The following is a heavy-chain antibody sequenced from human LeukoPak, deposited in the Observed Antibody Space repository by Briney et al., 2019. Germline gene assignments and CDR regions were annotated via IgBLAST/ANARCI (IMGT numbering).Heavy chain of an antibody. V-gene: IGHV1-2*02. J-gene: IGHJ3*02. CDR3: ARDLLGYYYDSSGSRDAFDI. D-gene: IGHD3-22*01. CDR1: GYTFTGYY. Sequence: ASVKVSCKAFGYTFTGYYMHWVRQAPGQGLEWMGWINPNSGGTNYAQKFQGRVTMTRGTSISTAYMELSSLRSEDTAVYYCARDLLGYYYDSSGSRDAFDIWGQGTMVTVSS. CDR2: INPNSGGT.